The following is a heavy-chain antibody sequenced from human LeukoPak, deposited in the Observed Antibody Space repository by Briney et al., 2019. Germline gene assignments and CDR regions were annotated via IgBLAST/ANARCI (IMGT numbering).Heavy chain of an antibody. Sequence: GGSLRLSCAASGFSFSSYEMNWVRQAPGKGLEWVSYISSSGSTIYYADSVKGRFTISRDNAKNSLYLQMNSLRAEDTAVYYCAKGKTHEHFDSWGQGTLVTVSS. D-gene: IGHD2-21*01. CDR3: AKGKTHEHFDS. J-gene: IGHJ4*02. V-gene: IGHV3-48*03. CDR1: GFSFSSYE. CDR2: ISSSGSTI.